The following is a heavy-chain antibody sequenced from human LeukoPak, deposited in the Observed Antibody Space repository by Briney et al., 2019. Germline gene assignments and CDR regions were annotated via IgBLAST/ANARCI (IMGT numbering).Heavy chain of an antibody. CDR3: ARRLGYCSGGSCHHSWWFDP. V-gene: IGHV4-59*01. D-gene: IGHD2-15*01. Sequence: SETLSLTCTVSGGSISSYYWSWIRQPPGKGLEWIGYIYYSGSTNYNPSLKSRVTISVDTSKNQFSLKLSSVTAADTAVYYCARRLGYCSGGSCHHSWWFDPWGQGTLVTVSS. CDR2: IYYSGST. J-gene: IGHJ5*02. CDR1: GGSISSYY.